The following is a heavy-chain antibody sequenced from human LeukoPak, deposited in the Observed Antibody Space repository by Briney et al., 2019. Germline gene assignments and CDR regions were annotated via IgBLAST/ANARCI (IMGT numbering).Heavy chain of an antibody. Sequence: SQTLSRTCTVSGGSITSGDYFWSWVRQPPGKGLEWVGYIHYSGSTFYNNPSLKSRLTMSVDTSKDQFSLRLGSVTAADTAVYYCAASSLAYCGGDCERYFDYWGQGTLVTVSS. CDR3: AASSLAYCGGDCERYFDY. D-gene: IGHD2-21*02. CDR2: IHYSGSTF. V-gene: IGHV4-30-4*01. J-gene: IGHJ4*02. CDR1: GGSITSGDYF.